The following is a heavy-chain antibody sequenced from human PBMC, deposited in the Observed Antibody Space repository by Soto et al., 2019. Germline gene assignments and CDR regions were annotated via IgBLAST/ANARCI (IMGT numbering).Heavy chain of an antibody. V-gene: IGHV3-23*01. CDR1: GFTFSSYA. D-gene: IGHD3-16*02. J-gene: IGHJ4*02. Sequence: GGSLRLSCAASGFTFSSYAMSWVRQAPGKGLEWVSAISGSGGSTYYADSVKGRFTISRDNSKNTLYLQMNSLRAEDTAVYYCAKDSEVYIWGSYRLDYWGQGTLVTVSS. CDR3: AKDSEVYIWGSYRLDY. CDR2: ISGSGGST.